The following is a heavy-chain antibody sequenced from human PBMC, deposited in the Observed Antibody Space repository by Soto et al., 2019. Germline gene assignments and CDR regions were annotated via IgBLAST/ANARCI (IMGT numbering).Heavy chain of an antibody. D-gene: IGHD3-10*01. CDR2: IYYSGST. J-gene: IGHJ6*04. CDR3: ARHKRGNGVLLWFGELLWEMDV. V-gene: IGHV4-59*08. Sequence: SETLSLTCTVSGGPISSYYWSWVRQPPGKGLEWIGYIYYSGSTNYNPSLKSRVTISVDTSKNQFSLKLSSVTAADTAVYYCARHKRGNGVLLWFGELLWEMDVWGKGTTVTVSS. CDR1: GGPISSYY.